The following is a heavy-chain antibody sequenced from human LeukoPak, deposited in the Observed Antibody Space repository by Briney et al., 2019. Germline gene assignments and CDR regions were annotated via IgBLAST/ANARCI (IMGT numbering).Heavy chain of an antibody. CDR1: GFTFSSYS. V-gene: IGHV3-48*04. Sequence: GGSLRLSCAASGFTFSSYSMNWVRQAPGKGLEWVSSISSSGSTIYYADSVKGRFTISRDNAKNSLYLQMNSLRAEDTAVYYCASFTYYYDSSGYYYPTGTDYWGQGTLVTVSS. CDR2: ISSSGSTI. D-gene: IGHD3-22*01. CDR3: ASFTYYYDSSGYYYPTGTDY. J-gene: IGHJ4*02.